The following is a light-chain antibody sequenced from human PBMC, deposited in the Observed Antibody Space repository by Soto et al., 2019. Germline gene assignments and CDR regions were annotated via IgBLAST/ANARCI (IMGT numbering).Light chain of an antibody. CDR3: LLYCGGTHV. J-gene: IGLJ2*01. Sequence: QTVVTQEPSRTMSPGGTVTLTCASSTGAVTSGYYPNWFQQKPGQAPRSLIYSTNKGHSWTPARFSGSLLGGKAALTLSGVQPEDEADYYCLLYCGGTHVFGGGTKVTVL. V-gene: IGLV7-43*01. CDR2: STN. CDR1: TGAVTSGYY.